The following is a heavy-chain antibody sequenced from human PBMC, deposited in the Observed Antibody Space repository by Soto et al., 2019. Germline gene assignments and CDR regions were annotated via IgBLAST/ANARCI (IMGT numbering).Heavy chain of an antibody. Sequence: SETLSLTCTVSGGSISSYYWSWIRQPPGKGLEWIGYIYYSGSTNYNPSLKSRVTISVDTSKNQFSLKLSSVTAADTAVFYCARGGIAAAGPVGFDPWGQGTLVTVSS. CDR3: ARGGIAAAGPVGFDP. D-gene: IGHD6-13*01. CDR1: GGSISSYY. V-gene: IGHV4-59*08. CDR2: IYYSGST. J-gene: IGHJ5*02.